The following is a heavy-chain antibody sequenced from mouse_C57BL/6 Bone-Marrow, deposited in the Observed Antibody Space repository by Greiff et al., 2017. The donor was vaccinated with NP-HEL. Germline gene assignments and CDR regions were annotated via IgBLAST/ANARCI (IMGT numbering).Heavy chain of an antibody. Sequence: QVQLKESGPGILQSSQTLSLTCSFSGFSLSTSGMGVSWIRQPSGQGLEWLAHIYWDDDKRFNPSLKSRLTISKDTSRNQVFLKITSVDTADTATYYCARKLAGSYYFDYWGQGTTLTVSS. D-gene: IGHD4-1*01. CDR1: GFSLSTSGMG. CDR3: ARKLAGSYYFDY. J-gene: IGHJ2*01. V-gene: IGHV8-12*01. CDR2: IYWDDDK.